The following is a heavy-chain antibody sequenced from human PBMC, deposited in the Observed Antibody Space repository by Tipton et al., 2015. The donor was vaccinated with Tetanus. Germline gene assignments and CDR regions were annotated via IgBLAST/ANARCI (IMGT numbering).Heavy chain of an antibody. V-gene: IGHV3-11*01. J-gene: IGHJ4*02. CDR2: ISGSGNTV. CDR1: GISFSDSF. Sequence: LSLTCATSGISFSDSFMSWIRQAPGKGLEWVSYISGSGNTVYLADSMKGRMTVSRDNAKNSLYLQMNSLRAEDTAVYYCGVLVRGVLLTRVIEHWGRGTLVAVSS. CDR3: GVLVRGVLLTRVIEH. D-gene: IGHD3-10*01.